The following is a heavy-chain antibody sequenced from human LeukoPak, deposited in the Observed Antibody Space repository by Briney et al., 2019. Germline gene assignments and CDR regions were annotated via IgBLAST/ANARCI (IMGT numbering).Heavy chain of an antibody. CDR3: ARVLVYYGSGSQAALHFDY. CDR1: GGSFSGYY. Sequence: SETLSLTCAVYGGSFSGYYWSWIRQPPGKGLEWIGEINHSGSTSYNPSLKSRVTISVDTSKNQFSLKLSSVTAADTAVYYCARVLVYYGSGSQAALHFDYWGQGTLVTVSS. V-gene: IGHV4-34*01. CDR2: INHSGST. D-gene: IGHD3-10*01. J-gene: IGHJ4*02.